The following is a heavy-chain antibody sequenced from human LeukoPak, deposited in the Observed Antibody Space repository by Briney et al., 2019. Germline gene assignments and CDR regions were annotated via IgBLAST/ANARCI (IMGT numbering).Heavy chain of an antibody. D-gene: IGHD3-16*01. CDR2: ISYDGSNE. Sequence: GGSLRLSCAASGFTFSSYVMHWVRQAPGKGLEWVAIISYDGSNEYYADSVKGRFTISRDNSKNTLYLQMNSLRAADTAVYFCAKALGDWPTTLDYWGRGTLVTVSS. CDR3: AKALGDWPTTLDY. CDR1: GFTFSSYV. J-gene: IGHJ4*02. V-gene: IGHV3-30*04.